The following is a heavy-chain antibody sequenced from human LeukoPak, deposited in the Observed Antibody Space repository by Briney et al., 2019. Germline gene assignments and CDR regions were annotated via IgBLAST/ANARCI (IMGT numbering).Heavy chain of an antibody. Sequence: GGSLRLSCAASGFTFSSYAMSWVRQGPGKGLEWVSGISGSGDSTYYADSVKGRFTISRDNSKKTVYLQMNSLRGDDTAIYYCAKVWNKWNYFDYWGQGDLVTVSA. J-gene: IGHJ4*02. D-gene: IGHD1-1*01. V-gene: IGHV3-23*01. CDR3: AKVWNKWNYFDY. CDR2: ISGSGDST. CDR1: GFTFSSYA.